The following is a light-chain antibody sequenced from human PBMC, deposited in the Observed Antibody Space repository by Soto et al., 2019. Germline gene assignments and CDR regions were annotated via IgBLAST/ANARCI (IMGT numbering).Light chain of an antibody. V-gene: IGLV4-69*01. CDR3: HTCGTCFQV. J-gene: IGLJ2*01. CDR2: LNNDGSH. Sequence: QSVLNQPPSASASLGASVKLTCTLISGHSSYAIAWHQKQPEKGPRYLMDLNNDGSHTKGDGIPDRFSGSSSGAERYLIISSLQSEDEADYYWHTCGTCFQVVGGGTKLTVL. CDR1: SGHSSYA.